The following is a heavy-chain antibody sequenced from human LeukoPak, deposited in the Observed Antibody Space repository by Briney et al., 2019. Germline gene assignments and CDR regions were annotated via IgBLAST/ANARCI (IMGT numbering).Heavy chain of an antibody. CDR1: GGSISSGGYY. J-gene: IGHJ5*02. Sequence: SETLSLTCAASGGSISSGGYYWSWIRQHPGKGLEWIGYIYYSGSTYYNPSLKSRVTISVDTSKNQFSLKLSSVTAADTAVYYCARGEESYYDFWSGYYSGWFDPWGQGTLVTVSS. V-gene: IGHV4-31*11. CDR3: ARGEESYYDFWSGYYSGWFDP. D-gene: IGHD3-3*01. CDR2: IYYSGST.